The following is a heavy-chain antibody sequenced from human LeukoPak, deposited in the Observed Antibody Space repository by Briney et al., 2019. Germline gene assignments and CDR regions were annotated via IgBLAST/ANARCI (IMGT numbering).Heavy chain of an antibody. J-gene: IGHJ4*02. V-gene: IGHV1-2*06. CDR2: INPNSGGT. D-gene: IGHD1-26*01. CDR3: ARAAVVGFDY. CDR1: GYTFTGYY. Sequence: ASVKVSCKASGYTFTGYYMHWVRQAPGKGLEWMGRINPNSGGTNYAKKLKGRVTMKRETSIRTAYIELSRLRSDDTAVYYCARAAVVGFDYWGQGTLVTVSS.